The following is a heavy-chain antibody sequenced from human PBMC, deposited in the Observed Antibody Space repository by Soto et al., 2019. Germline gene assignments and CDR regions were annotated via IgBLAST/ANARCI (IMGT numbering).Heavy chain of an antibody. Sequence: GGSLRLSCQASGFNFDNYGMHWVRQAPGKGLEWVAVITYDGSFQYYADSVKGRFTISRDNSKNTLFPHLNTLKPEDTAVYHCAKDRVGGTFYTPLGFWGQGTLVTVSS. CDR3: AKDRVGGTFYTPLGF. CDR1: GFNFDNYG. CDR2: ITYDGSFQ. V-gene: IGHV3-30*18. D-gene: IGHD1-7*01. J-gene: IGHJ4*02.